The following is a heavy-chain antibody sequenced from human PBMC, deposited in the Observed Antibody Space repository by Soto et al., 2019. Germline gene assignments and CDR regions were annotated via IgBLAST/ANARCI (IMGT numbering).Heavy chain of an antibody. V-gene: IGHV3-13*01. CDR1: GFTFSSYD. Sequence: EVQLVESGGGLVQPGGSLRLSCAASGFTFSSYDMHWVRQATGKGLEWVSAIGTAGDTYYPGSVKGRFTISRENAKNSLYLQMNSLRAEDTAVYYCAGATGFRPIAVAGTIYYGMDVWGQGTTVTVSS. J-gene: IGHJ6*02. D-gene: IGHD6-19*01. CDR3: AGATGFRPIAVAGTIYYGMDV. CDR2: IGTAGDT.